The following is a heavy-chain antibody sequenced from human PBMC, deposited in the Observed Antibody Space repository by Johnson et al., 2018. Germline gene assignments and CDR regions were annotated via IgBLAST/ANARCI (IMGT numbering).Heavy chain of an antibody. CDR3: ARRGFRTSLGSRIYYYYRDV. J-gene: IGHJ6*03. D-gene: IGHD2-2*01. Sequence: VQLQESGGGLVQPGGSLRLSCAVSGFTFSSYWMHWVRQAPGKGLVWVSHIDSDGSSTNYADSVKGRFTISRDKPKTTLYLKMNSLRAEDTAVYYCARRGFRTSLGSRIYYYYRDVWGKGTTVTVAS. V-gene: IGHV3-74*01. CDR2: IDSDGSST. CDR1: GFTFSSYW.